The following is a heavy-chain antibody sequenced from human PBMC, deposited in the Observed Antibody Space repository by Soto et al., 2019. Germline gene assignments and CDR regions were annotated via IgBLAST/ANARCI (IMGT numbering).Heavy chain of an antibody. CDR1: GGTFSSYA. D-gene: IGHD6-6*01. Sequence: GASVKVSCKASGGTFSSYAISWVRQAPGQGLEWMGGIIPIFGTANYAQKFQGRVMITADESTSTAYMELSSLRSEDTAVYYCARAAFIAAREPGEAHYYYYYGMDVWGQGTTVTVSS. CDR3: ARAAFIAAREPGEAHYYYYYGMDV. V-gene: IGHV1-69*13. J-gene: IGHJ6*02. CDR2: IIPIFGTA.